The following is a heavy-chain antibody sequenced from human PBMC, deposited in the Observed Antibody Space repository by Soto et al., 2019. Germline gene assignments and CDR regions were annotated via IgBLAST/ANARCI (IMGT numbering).Heavy chain of an antibody. CDR2: NIGIGGDT. Sequence: EVQLLEAGGGLVQPGGSLRLSCEVSGFTFSSYGMNWVRQAPNKGLEWVSNIGIGGDTYYADSVKGRFTISRDNSKNTLFLQMISLRAEYTALYFWSKDGTTGGIHYYGMDVWGQGTTVTGSS. D-gene: IGHD2-15*01. V-gene: IGHV3-23*01. CDR1: GFTFSSYG. CDR3: SKDGTTGGIHYYGMDV. J-gene: IGHJ6*02.